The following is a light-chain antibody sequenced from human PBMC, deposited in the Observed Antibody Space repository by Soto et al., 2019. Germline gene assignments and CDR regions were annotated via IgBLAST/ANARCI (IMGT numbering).Light chain of an antibody. CDR3: QRYNNWPLT. J-gene: IGKJ4*01. CDR2: GAS. Sequence: EIVLTQSPATLSLSPGERATLSCRASQSINRHLAWYRQKSGQAPRLLIYGASTRATGVPARFSGSGSGTEFTLTINSLQSEDFAVYYCQRYNNWPLTFGGGTKGDIK. CDR1: QSINRH. V-gene: IGKV3-15*01.